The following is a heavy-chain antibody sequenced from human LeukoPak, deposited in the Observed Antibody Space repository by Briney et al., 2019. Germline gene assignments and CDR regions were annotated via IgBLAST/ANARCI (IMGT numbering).Heavy chain of an antibody. J-gene: IGHJ4*02. CDR1: GFTSSNYG. CDR3: AKHDEAIVGAPDY. V-gene: IGHV3-30*18. CDR2: ISYDGSNQ. D-gene: IGHD1-26*01. Sequence: GGFLRLSCAASGFTSSNYGMHWVRQAPGKGLEWVAVISYDGSNQFYGDSVKGRFTISRDNSKNTLDLQMNSLRPEDTAVYYCAKHDEAIVGAPDYWGQGTLVTVSS.